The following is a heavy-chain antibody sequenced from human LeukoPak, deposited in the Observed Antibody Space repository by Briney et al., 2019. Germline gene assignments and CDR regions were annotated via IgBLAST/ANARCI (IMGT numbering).Heavy chain of an antibody. CDR1: GFTFSSYS. V-gene: IGHV3-48*02. CDR3: ARYYYGSGSCSTSDI. D-gene: IGHD3-10*01. J-gene: IGHJ3*02. CDR2: ISSTSTTI. Sequence: PGGSLRLSCAASGFTFSSYSINWVRKAPGKGLEGVSYISSTSTTIYYADSVKGRFTISRDNAKNSLYLHMNSMRDEDTAVYYCARYYYGSGSCSTSDIWGQGTMVTVSS.